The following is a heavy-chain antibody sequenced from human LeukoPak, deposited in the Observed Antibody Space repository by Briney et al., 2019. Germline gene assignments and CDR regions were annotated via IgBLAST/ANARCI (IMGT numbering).Heavy chain of an antibody. CDR3: ARLGSGSWPLYYFDY. J-gene: IGHJ4*02. Sequence: SETLSLTCTVSGGSISSSAYYWSWFRQPPGKGLEWIGYIYYSGSTYYNPSLKSRVTISVDTSENQFSLKLSSVTAADTAVYYCARLGSGSWPLYYFDYWGQGTLVTVSS. CDR2: IYYSGST. D-gene: IGHD3-10*01. V-gene: IGHV4-30-4*01. CDR1: GGSISSSAYY.